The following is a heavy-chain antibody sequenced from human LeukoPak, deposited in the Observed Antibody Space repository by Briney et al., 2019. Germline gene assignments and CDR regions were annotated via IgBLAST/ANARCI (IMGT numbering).Heavy chain of an antibody. D-gene: IGHD2-21*02. V-gene: IGHV3-73*01. CDR1: GFTFSGSA. CDR3: ARPRSVANCGDDCYSYDAFDI. J-gene: IGHJ3*02. CDR2: IRSKANSYAT. Sequence: PGGSLRLSCAASGFTFSGSAMHWVRQASGKGLEWVGRIRSKANSYATACAASVKGRFTISRDDSKNTAYLQMNSLKTEDTAVYYCARPRSVANCGDDCYSYDAFDIWGQGTMVTVSS.